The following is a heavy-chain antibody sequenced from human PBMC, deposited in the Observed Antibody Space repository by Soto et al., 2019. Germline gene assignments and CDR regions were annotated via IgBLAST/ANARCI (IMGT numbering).Heavy chain of an antibody. J-gene: IGHJ6*02. V-gene: IGHV1-18*01. Sequence: ASVKVSCKASGYTFTSYGISWVRQAPGQGLEWMGWISAYNGNTNYAQKFQGRVTMTTDTSTSTAYMELRSLRSDDTAVYYCARERLLWFGELHYYYGMDVWGQGTTVTVSS. CDR2: ISAYNGNT. CDR1: GYTFTSYG. CDR3: ARERLLWFGELHYYYGMDV. D-gene: IGHD3-10*01.